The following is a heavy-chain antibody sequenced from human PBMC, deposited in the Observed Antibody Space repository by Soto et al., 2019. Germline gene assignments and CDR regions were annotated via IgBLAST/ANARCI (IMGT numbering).Heavy chain of an antibody. Sequence: QVQLVESGGGVVQPGRSLRLSCAASGFTFSNYGMHWVRQAPGKGLEWVAVISYAGSNKYYVDSVKGRFTISRDNSKNSLVLQLDSVRAEDTAVYYCAKDTPSHPRYGSWSRFDHCGQGTLVTVSS. D-gene: IGHD3-10*01. CDR1: GFTFSNYG. V-gene: IGHV3-30*18. CDR2: ISYAGSNK. J-gene: IGHJ4*01. CDR3: AKDTPSHPRYGSWSRFDH.